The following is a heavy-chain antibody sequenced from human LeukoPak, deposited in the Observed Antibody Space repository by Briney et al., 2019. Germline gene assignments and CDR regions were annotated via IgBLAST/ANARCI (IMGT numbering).Heavy chain of an antibody. CDR2: ISYDGSNK. J-gene: IGHJ6*03. CDR1: GFTFSSYA. V-gene: IGHV3-30*04. Sequence: PGGSLRLSCAASGFTFSSYAMHWVRQAPGKGLEWVAVISYDGSNKYYADSVKGRFTISRDNSKNTLYLQMNSLRAEDTAVYYCAKDQIAAAGRRIDYMDVGGKGTTVTVSS. D-gene: IGHD6-13*01. CDR3: AKDQIAAAGRRIDYMDV.